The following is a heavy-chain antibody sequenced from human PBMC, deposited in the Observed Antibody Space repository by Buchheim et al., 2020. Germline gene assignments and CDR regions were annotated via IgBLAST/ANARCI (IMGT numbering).Heavy chain of an antibody. CDR3: ARSSGWYGNVWFDP. D-gene: IGHD6-19*01. J-gene: IGHJ5*02. Sequence: QVQLQQWGAGLLKPSETLSLTCAVYGGSFSGYYWSWIRQPPGKGLEWIGEINHSGSTNYNPSLTSRVTISVDTSKNQFSLKLSSVTAADTAVYYCARSSGWYGNVWFDPWGQGTL. V-gene: IGHV4-34*01. CDR1: GGSFSGYY. CDR2: INHSGST.